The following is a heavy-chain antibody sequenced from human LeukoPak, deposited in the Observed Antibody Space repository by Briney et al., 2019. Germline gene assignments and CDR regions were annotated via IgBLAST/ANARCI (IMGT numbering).Heavy chain of an antibody. J-gene: IGHJ3*02. D-gene: IGHD3-22*01. Sequence: GRSLRLSCAASGFTFDDYAMHWVRHAPGKGLEWVSGISWNSGSIGYADSVKGRFTISRDNAKNSLYLQMNSLRAEDTAVYYCARDSGQWLFGNAFDIWGQGTMVTVSS. CDR2: ISWNSGSI. V-gene: IGHV3-9*01. CDR3: ARDSGQWLFGNAFDI. CDR1: GFTFDDYA.